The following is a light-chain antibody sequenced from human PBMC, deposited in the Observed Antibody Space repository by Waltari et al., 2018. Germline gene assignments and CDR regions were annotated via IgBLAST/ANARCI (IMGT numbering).Light chain of an antibody. CDR1: QSVGKS. CDR3: QKYVSLPAT. CDR2: DES. Sequence: EIVLTQSPGNLSLSPGERATLSCRASQSVGKSLAWYPQKPGQAPRLLIYDESSRATGILYRFSGSGFGTYFSLTISRLEPEDFAVYYCQKYVSLPATFGQGTKVEIK. V-gene: IGKV3-20*01. J-gene: IGKJ1*01.